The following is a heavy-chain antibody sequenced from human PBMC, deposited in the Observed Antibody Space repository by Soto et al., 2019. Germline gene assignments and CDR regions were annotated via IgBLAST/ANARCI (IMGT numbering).Heavy chain of an antibody. CDR2: ISGSGGST. Sequence: GGSLRLSCAASGFTFSSYAMSWVRQAPGKGLEWVSAISGSGGSTYYADSVKGRFTISTDNSKNTQYLQMNSLRAEDTAVYYCARDYSSGCFDYWGQGTLVTVSS. D-gene: IGHD6-19*01. V-gene: IGHV3-23*01. CDR3: ARDYSSGCFDY. J-gene: IGHJ4*02. CDR1: GFTFSSYA.